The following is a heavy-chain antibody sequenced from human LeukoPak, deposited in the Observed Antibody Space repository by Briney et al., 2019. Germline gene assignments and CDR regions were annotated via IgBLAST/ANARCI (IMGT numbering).Heavy chain of an antibody. Sequence: PSETLSLTCTVSGGSISSYYWSWIRQPPGKGLEWIGYIYTSGSTNYNPSLKSRVTISVDTSKNQFSLKLSSVTAADTAVYYCARQVVRGRYYYYYYMDVWGKGTRSPSP. D-gene: IGHD3-10*01. J-gene: IGHJ6*03. CDR2: IYTSGST. V-gene: IGHV4-4*09. CDR1: GGSISSYY. CDR3: ARQVVRGRYYYYYYMDV.